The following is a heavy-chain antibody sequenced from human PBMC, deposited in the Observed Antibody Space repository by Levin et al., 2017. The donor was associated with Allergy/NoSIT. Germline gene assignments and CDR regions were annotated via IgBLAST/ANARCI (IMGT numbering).Heavy chain of an antibody. V-gene: IGHV4-34*01. Sequence: SPTLSLTCAVYGGSFRGSYWSWIRQPPGKGLEWIGEINHSGSTNYNPSLKSRVTISVDTSKNQFSLKLSSVTAADTAVYYCARGLKSIDYWGQGTLVTVSS. CDR1: GGSFRGSY. CDR3: ARGLKSIDY. CDR2: INHSGST. J-gene: IGHJ4*02.